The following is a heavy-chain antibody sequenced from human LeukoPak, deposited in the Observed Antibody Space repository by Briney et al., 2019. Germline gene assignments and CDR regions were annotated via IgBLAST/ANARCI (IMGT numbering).Heavy chain of an antibody. D-gene: IGHD3-10*01. CDR2: IYYSGST. J-gene: IGHJ4*02. V-gene: IGHV4-31*03. Sequence: TLSLTCTASGGSISSGGYYWSWIRQHPGKGLEWIGYIYYSGSTYYNPSLKSRVTISVDTSKNQFSLKLSSVTAADTAVYYCARARSEILWFGELGLIDYWGQGTLVTVSS. CDR3: ARARSEILWFGELGLIDY. CDR1: GGSISSGGYY.